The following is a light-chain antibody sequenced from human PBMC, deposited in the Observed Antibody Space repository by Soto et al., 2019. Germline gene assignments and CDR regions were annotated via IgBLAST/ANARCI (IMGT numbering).Light chain of an antibody. CDR3: QQSYSTSRST. Sequence: DIQMTQSPSSLSASVGDRVTITCRASQSISSYLNWYQQKPGKAPKLLIYAASSLQSGVPSRFSGSGSETDFTLTISSLQPEDFATYYCQQSYSTSRSTFGQGTKLEIK. V-gene: IGKV1-39*01. CDR1: QSISSY. CDR2: AAS. J-gene: IGKJ2*02.